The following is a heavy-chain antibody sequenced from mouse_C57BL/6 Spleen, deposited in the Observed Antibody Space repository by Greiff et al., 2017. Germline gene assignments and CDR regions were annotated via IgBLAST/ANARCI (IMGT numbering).Heavy chain of an antibody. J-gene: IGHJ3*01. CDR3: TRGDYSNYFAWFAY. V-gene: IGHV14-1*01. D-gene: IGHD2-5*01. CDR2: IDPEDGDT. Sequence: EVQVVESGAELVRPGASVKLSCTASGFNIKDYYMHWVKQRPEQGLEWIGRIDPEDGDTEYAPKFQGKATMTADTSSNTAYLQLSSLTSEDTAVYYCTRGDYSNYFAWFAYWGQGTLVTVSA. CDR1: GFNIKDYY.